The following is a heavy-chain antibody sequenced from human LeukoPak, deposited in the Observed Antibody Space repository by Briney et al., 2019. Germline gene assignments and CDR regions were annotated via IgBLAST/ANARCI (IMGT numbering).Heavy chain of an antibody. Sequence: GGSLRLSCAASRFTFSNYWMSWVRQAPGKGLEWVSAISGSGGRTYYADSVKGRFTISRDNCKNTLYLQMNSLRAEDTAVYYCAKIYCSSTSCSYFDYWGQGTLVTVSS. CDR1: RFTFSNYW. D-gene: IGHD2-2*01. V-gene: IGHV3-23*01. CDR3: AKIYCSSTSCSYFDY. J-gene: IGHJ4*02. CDR2: ISGSGGRT.